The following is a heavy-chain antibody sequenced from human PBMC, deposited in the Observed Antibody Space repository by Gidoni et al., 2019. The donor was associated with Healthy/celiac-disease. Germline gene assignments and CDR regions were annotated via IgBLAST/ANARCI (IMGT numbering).Heavy chain of an antibody. CDR2: SSYSGRP. V-gene: IGHV4-59*08. CDR1: VGSISSYY. CDR3: ARHAWYFDL. Sequence: QGQLQESGPGLVKPSETLSLTCTVPVGSISSYYWSWLRQPPGKGLEWIGYSSYSGRPNYNPSLKSRVTISVDTSKNPFSLKLSSVTAADTVVYYCARHAWYFDLWGRGTLVTVSS. J-gene: IGHJ2*01.